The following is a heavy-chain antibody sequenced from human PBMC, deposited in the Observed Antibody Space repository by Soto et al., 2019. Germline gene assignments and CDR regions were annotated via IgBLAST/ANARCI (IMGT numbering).Heavy chain of an antibody. CDR1: GFTFSSYS. CDR2: ISSNSSYI. CDR3: ARGVEMATMPH. Sequence: PGGYLRLCCAASGFTFSSYSMDWVRQAPGKGLEWVSSISSNSSYIYYADSVKGRFTISRDNAKNSLYRQMNSLRAEDTAVYYCARGVEMATMPHWGQGTLVTVSS. D-gene: IGHD5-12*01. J-gene: IGHJ4*02. V-gene: IGHV3-21*01.